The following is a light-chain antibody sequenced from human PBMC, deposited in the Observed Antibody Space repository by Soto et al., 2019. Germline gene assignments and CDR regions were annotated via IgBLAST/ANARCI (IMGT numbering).Light chain of an antibody. J-gene: IGKJ4*01. CDR3: QQANSYPLT. CDR2: TAF. Sequence: IQLTQSPSFLSASVGDRVTITCRASQGLSSAVAWYQLKPGKAPNLLMYTAFTLQSGVPSRFSGSGSGTEITLTISSLQPEDSGTYYCQQANSYPLTFGGGTKVEIK. CDR1: QGLSSA. V-gene: IGKV1-9*01.